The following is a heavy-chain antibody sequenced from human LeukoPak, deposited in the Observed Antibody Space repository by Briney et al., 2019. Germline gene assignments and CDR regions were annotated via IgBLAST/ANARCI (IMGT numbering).Heavy chain of an antibody. V-gene: IGHV1-2*02. CDR3: ARVNIVVVPAALWYYYYGMDV. CDR1: GYTFTGYY. D-gene: IGHD2-2*01. Sequence: ASVKVSCKASGYTFTGYYMHWVRQAPGQGLEWMGWINPNSGGTNYAQKFQGRVTMTRDTSISTAYMELSSLRSEDTAVYYCARVNIVVVPAALWYYYYGMDVWGQGTTATVSS. J-gene: IGHJ6*02. CDR2: INPNSGGT.